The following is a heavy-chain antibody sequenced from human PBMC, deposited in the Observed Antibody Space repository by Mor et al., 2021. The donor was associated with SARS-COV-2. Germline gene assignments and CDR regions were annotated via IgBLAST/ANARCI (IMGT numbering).Heavy chain of an antibody. CDR2: GITT. V-gene: IGHV3-74*01. J-gene: IGHJ4*02. Sequence: GITTSYADSVKGRFTVSRDNAKNTLYLQMNSLRAEDTSVYYCVRDLSRADYWGQGTL. CDR3: VRDLSRADY.